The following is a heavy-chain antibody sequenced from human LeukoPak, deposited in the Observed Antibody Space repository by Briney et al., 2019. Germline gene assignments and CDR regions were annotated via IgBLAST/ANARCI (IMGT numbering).Heavy chain of an antibody. Sequence: PSETLSLTCAVYGGSFSGYYWSWIRQPPGKGLEWIGEINHSGSTNYNPSLKSRVTISVDTSKSQFSLKLSSVTAADTALYYCARDRGKWPHDAFDIWGQGTMVTVSS. V-gene: IGHV4-34*01. CDR3: ARDRGKWPHDAFDI. CDR2: INHSGST. J-gene: IGHJ3*02. D-gene: IGHD5-12*01. CDR1: GGSFSGYY.